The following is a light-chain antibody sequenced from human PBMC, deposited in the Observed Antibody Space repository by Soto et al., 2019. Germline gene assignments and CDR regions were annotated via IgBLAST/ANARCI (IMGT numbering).Light chain of an antibody. V-gene: IGKV3D-20*01. CDR1: QSVSSSS. CDR2: DAS. Sequence: EIVLTQSPATLSLSPGERATLSCGASQSVSSSSLAWYQQKPGLAPRLIIYDASSRATGIPDRFSGSGSGTDFTLAIRRLEPEDFAVYYCQQYGSTPPWTFGQGTKVEIK. J-gene: IGKJ1*01. CDR3: QQYGSTPPWT.